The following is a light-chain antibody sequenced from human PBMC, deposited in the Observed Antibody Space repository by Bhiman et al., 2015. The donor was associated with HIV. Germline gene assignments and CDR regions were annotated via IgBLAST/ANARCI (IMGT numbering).Light chain of an antibody. J-gene: IGLJ2*01. Sequence: SYELTQPPSVSVSPGQTARITCSGDTLPKKYAYWYQQKPGQAPVLVIYKDTERPSGIPERFSGSTSGTTVTLTISGVQAEDEADYYCQSADSTGSHVVFGGGTNLTVL. CDR3: QSADSTGSHVV. V-gene: IGLV3-25*03. CDR1: TLPKKY. CDR2: KDT.